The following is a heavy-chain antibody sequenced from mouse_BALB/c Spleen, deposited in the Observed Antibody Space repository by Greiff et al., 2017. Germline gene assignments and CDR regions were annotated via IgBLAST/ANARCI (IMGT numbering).Heavy chain of an antibody. CDR1: GFSLTSYG. CDR3: ARPRSTMITTGFAY. D-gene: IGHD2-4*01. V-gene: IGHV2-9*02. CDR2: IWAGGST. Sequence: VQRVESGPGLVAPSQSLSITCTVSGFSLTSYGVHWVRQPPGKGLEWLGVIWAGGSTNYNSALMSRLSISKDNSKSQVFLKMNSLQTDDTAMYYCARPRSTMITTGFAYWGQGTLVTVSA. J-gene: IGHJ3*01.